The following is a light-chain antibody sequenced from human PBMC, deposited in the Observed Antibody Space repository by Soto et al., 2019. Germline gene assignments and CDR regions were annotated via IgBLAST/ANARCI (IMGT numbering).Light chain of an antibody. CDR3: QQYNSYSPLT. CDR2: DAS. Sequence: IQMTQSPSTLSASVGDIVTITCLASQSISSWLAWYQQKPGKAPKLLIYDASSLESGVPSRFSGSGSGTEFTLTISSLQPDDFATYYCQQYNSYSPLTFGGGTKVDIK. J-gene: IGKJ4*01. CDR1: QSISSW. V-gene: IGKV1-5*01.